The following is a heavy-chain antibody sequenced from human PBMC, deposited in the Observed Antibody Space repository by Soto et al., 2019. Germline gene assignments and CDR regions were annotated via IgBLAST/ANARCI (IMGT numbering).Heavy chain of an antibody. D-gene: IGHD4-17*01. CDR1: GFTFSAYG. CDR2: IWDDGIKK. Sequence: PGGSLRLSCAASGFTFSAYGMHWVRQAPGKGQEKGAVIWDDGIKKYYADSVKGRFTISRDNSKNILYLQMNSLIVEDTAVYYCARDMSNYGDYYTADYWGQGT. J-gene: IGHJ4*02. CDR3: ARDMSNYGDYYTADY. V-gene: IGHV3-33*01.